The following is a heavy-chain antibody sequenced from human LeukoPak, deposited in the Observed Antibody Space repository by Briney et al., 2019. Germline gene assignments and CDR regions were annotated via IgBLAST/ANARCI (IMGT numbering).Heavy chain of an antibody. CDR2: IIPILGIA. CDR1: GGTFSSYA. V-gene: IGHV1-69*04. D-gene: IGHD5-24*01. Sequence: ASVKVSCKASGGTFSSYAISWVRQAPGQGLEWMGRIIPILGIANCAQKFQGRVTITADKSSSTAYMELRSLRSEETAVYNSARLVEKATNPYYFYGCDVWGQGTTVTVSS. CDR3: ARLVEKATNPYYFYGCDV. J-gene: IGHJ6*02.